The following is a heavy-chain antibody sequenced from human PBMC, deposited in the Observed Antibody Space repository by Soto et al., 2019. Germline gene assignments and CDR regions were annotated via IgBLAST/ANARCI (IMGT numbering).Heavy chain of an antibody. J-gene: IGHJ4*02. Sequence: GGSLRLSCAASGFTFSNYAVTWVRQAPGKGLEWVSTISGSGGSTYYADSVKGRLTISRDNSKNTLYLQMNSLRAEDTAVYYCAKDQGSSWYEIDYWGQGTLVTVS. CDR1: GFTFSNYA. V-gene: IGHV3-23*01. CDR2: ISGSGGST. CDR3: AKDQGSSWYEIDY. D-gene: IGHD6-13*01.